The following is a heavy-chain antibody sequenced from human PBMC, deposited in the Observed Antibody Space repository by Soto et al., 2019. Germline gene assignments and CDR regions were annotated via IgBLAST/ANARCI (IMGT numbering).Heavy chain of an antibody. D-gene: IGHD3-10*01. Sequence: QVQLVQSGAEVKKPGSSVKVSCKASGGTFSSYAISWVRQAPGQGLEWMGGIIPIFGTANYAQKFQGRVTITADESTSTAYMELSSLRSEDTAVYYCAGHGSGSYSPHYYYYYGMDVWGQGTTVTVSS. CDR3: AGHGSGSYSPHYYYYYGMDV. CDR2: IIPIFGTA. V-gene: IGHV1-69*01. CDR1: GGTFSSYA. J-gene: IGHJ6*02.